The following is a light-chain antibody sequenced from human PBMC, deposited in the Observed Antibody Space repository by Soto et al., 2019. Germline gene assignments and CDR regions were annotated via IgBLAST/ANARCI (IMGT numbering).Light chain of an antibody. CDR2: GND. CDR3: AAWDDSLNGFWV. V-gene: IGLV1-44*01. CDR1: SSNIGSNP. Sequence: QSVLTQPPSASGTPGQRVTISCSGGSSNIGSNPVNWYQQLPGTAPTLLIYGNDQRPSGVPDRFSGSKSGTSASLAISGLQSADEADYYCAAWDDSLNGFWVFGGGTKLTVL. J-gene: IGLJ3*02.